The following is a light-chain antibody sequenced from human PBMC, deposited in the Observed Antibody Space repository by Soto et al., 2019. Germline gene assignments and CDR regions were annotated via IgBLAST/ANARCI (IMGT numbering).Light chain of an antibody. CDR2: LGS. CDR3: MQALQTPFT. Sequence: VMTQSPLSLPVTPGEPASISCRSSQSLLHSNGYNYLDWYLQKPGQSPQVLIYLGSNRASGVPDRFSGSGSGTDFTLKISRVEAEDVGVYYCMQALQTPFTFGPGTRVDIK. J-gene: IGKJ3*01. V-gene: IGKV2-28*01. CDR1: QSLLHSNGYNY.